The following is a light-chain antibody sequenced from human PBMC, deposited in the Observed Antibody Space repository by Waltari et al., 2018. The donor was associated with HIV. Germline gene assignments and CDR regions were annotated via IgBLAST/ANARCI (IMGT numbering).Light chain of an antibody. CDR1: ALPTKY. CDR2: EDS. Sequence: SYELTQPPSVSVSPGQTARITCSGDALPTKYAYWYQQKSGQAPVLVIYEDSKRPSGIPDRFSGSSSGTMATLTISGAQVEEEADYYCYSTDSSGNHRVFGGGTKLTVL. V-gene: IGLV3-10*01. CDR3: YSTDSSGNHRV. J-gene: IGLJ2*01.